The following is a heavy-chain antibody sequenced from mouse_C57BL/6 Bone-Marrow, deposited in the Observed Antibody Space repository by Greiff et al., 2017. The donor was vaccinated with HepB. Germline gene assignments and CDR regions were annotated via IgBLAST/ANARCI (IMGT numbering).Heavy chain of an antibody. CDR3: ARCGDYHYYAMDY. Sequence: QVQLQQPGAELVKPGASVKMSCKASGYTFTSYWITWVKQRPGQGLEWIGDIYPGSGSTNYNEKFKSKATLTVDTSSSTAYMQLSSLTSEDSAVYYCARCGDYHYYAMDYWGQGTSVTVSS. J-gene: IGHJ4*01. V-gene: IGHV1-55*01. CDR1: GYTFTSYW. D-gene: IGHD2-13*01. CDR2: IYPGSGST.